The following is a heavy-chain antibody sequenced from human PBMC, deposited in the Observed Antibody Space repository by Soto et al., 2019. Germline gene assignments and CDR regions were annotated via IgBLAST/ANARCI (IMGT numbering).Heavy chain of an antibody. CDR2: IVVGSGNT. CDR3: AAGLGYCSGGSCPDYYYYGMDV. D-gene: IGHD2-15*01. V-gene: IGHV1-58*01. J-gene: IGHJ6*02. CDR1: GFTFTSSA. Sequence: AAVKVSCKASGFTFTSSAVQWVRQARGQRLEWIGWIVVGSGNTNYAQKFQERVTITRDMSTSTAYMELSSLRSEDTAVYYCAAGLGYCSGGSCPDYYYYGMDVWGQGTTVTVSS.